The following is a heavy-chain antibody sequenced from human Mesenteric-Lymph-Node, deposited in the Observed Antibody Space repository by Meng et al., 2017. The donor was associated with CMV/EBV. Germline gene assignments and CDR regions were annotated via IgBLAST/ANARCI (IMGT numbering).Heavy chain of an antibody. V-gene: IGHV5-51*01. CDR2: IYPGDSDT. J-gene: IGHJ6*02. CDR1: GYSFTNYW. Sequence: GESLKISCKGSGYSFTNYWIGWVRQMPGKGLEWMGIIYPGDSDTKYSTSFQGQVTISADKSISTAYLQWSSLKASDTAIYYCARRGSSTGYYYAVDVWGQGTTVTVSS. CDR3: ARRGSSTGYYYAVDV. D-gene: IGHD3-9*01.